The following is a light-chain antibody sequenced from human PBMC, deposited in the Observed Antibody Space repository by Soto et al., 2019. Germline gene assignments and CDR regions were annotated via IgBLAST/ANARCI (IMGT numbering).Light chain of an antibody. V-gene: IGKV3-20*01. CDR1: QSVSSDY. CDR2: GAS. Sequence: EIVMTQSPATLSVSPGERATLSCRASQSVSSDYLAWYQQKPGQAPRLLIYGASSRATGIPDRFSGSGSGADFTLTISRLEPEHFAVYYCQEYGSSPWTFGQGTKVDIK. CDR3: QEYGSSPWT. J-gene: IGKJ1*01.